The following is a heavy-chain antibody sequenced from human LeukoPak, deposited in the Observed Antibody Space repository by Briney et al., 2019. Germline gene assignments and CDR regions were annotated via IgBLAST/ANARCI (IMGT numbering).Heavy chain of an antibody. J-gene: IGHJ3*02. CDR2: IKQDGSEK. Sequence: PGGSLRLSCAASGFTFSSYSMSWVRQAPGKGLEWVANIKQDGSEKYYVDSVKGRFTISRDNAKNSLYLQMNSLRAEDTAVYYCARVAGSWYENGAFDIWGQGTMVTVSS. V-gene: IGHV3-7*01. D-gene: IGHD6-13*01. CDR3: ARVAGSWYENGAFDI. CDR1: GFTFSSYS.